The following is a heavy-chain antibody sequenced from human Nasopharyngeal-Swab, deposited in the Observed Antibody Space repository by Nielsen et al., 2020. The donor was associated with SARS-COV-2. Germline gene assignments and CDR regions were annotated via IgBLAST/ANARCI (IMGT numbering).Heavy chain of an antibody. D-gene: IGHD6-13*01. Sequence: GESLKISCAASGFTFSKFYMSWVRQAAGKGVEWVANIKQDGSGSYYVDSVKGRFTISRDDANNTLYLQMSSLRAEDTAVYYCARDWTAGTDYWGQGTPVTVSS. CDR2: IKQDGSGS. CDR3: ARDWTAGTDY. J-gene: IGHJ4*02. CDR1: GFTFSKFY. V-gene: IGHV3-7*01.